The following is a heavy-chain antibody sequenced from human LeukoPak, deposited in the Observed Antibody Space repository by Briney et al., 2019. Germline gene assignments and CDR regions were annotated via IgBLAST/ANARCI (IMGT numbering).Heavy chain of an antibody. D-gene: IGHD2-2*01. V-gene: IGHV4-59*11. CDR1: GGSISSHY. CDR3: ARVLDLVSSHFDY. J-gene: IGHJ4*02. CDR2: IYYSGST. Sequence: SETLSLTCTVSGGSISSHYWSWIRQPPGKGLEWIGYIYYSGSTNHNPSLKSRVTISVDTSKNQFSLKLSSVTAADTAVYYCARVLDLVSSHFDYWGQGTLVTVSS.